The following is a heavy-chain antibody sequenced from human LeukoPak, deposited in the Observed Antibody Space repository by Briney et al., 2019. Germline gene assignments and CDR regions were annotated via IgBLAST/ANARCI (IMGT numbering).Heavy chain of an antibody. CDR2: IYSGNST. V-gene: IGHV3-66*01. J-gene: IGHJ4*02. Sequence: GGSLRLSCAASGFIVSSNYMSWVRQAPGKGLEWVSVIYSGNSTYYADSVKGRFTISRDNSKNTLYLQMGSLRVEDMAVYYCATQRRGPFFDSWGQGTLVTVSS. D-gene: IGHD3-16*01. CDR1: GFIVSSNY. CDR3: ATQRRGPFFDS.